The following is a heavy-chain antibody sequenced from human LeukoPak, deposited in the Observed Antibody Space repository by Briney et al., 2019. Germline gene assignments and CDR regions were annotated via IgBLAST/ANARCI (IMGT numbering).Heavy chain of an antibody. CDR2: IKQDGSEK. Sequence: GGSLRLSCVASGFSFSDYWMTWVRQAPGKGLECVANIKQDGSEKFYVDSVKGRFTISRDNAKNSLYLQMNSLRAEDTAVYYCARDGRFSYGAFDIWGQGTMVTVSS. J-gene: IGHJ3*02. CDR1: GFSFSDYW. D-gene: IGHD3-3*01. V-gene: IGHV3-7*01. CDR3: ARDGRFSYGAFDI.